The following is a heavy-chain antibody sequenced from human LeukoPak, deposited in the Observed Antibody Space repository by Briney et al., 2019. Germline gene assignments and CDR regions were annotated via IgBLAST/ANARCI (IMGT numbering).Heavy chain of an antibody. V-gene: IGHV1-2*02. Sequence: GASAKVSCKASGYTFTGYYMHWVRQAPGQGLEWMGWINPNSGGTNYAQKFQGRDTMTRDTSISTAYMELSRLRSDDTAVYYCAREVGLKVTGTTGFDYWGQGTLVTVSS. CDR1: GYTFTGYY. J-gene: IGHJ4*02. D-gene: IGHD1-20*01. CDR3: AREVGLKVTGTTGFDY. CDR2: INPNSGGT.